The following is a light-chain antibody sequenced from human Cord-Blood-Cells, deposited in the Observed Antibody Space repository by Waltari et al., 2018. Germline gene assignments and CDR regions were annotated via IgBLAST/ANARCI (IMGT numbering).Light chain of an antibody. CDR2: EVS. CDR1: SSDVGGYNN. CDR3: SSYAGSNNFVV. Sequence: QSALTQPPSASGSPGQSVTISCTGTSSDVGGYNNASRDQQHPGKAPKLMIYEVSKRPSGVPDRFSGSKSGNTASLTVSGLQAEDEADYYCSSYAGSNNFVVFGGGTKLTVL. V-gene: IGLV2-8*01. J-gene: IGLJ2*01.